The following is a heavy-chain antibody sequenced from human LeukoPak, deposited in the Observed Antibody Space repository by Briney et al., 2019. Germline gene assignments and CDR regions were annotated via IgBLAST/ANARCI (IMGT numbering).Heavy chain of an antibody. CDR2: ISISSRYI. D-gene: IGHD3-22*01. V-gene: IGHV3-21*01. Sequence: PLGSPRLSRAPSRFTSCGFSTSSVRQAPGEGLGWVSSISISSRYIYYADSVKGRFTISRDNANNSLYLQMNSLRAEDTAVYYCASPPLGYDSSGYYSPHNSWGQGTLVTVSS. J-gene: IGHJ4*02. CDR1: RFTSCGFS. CDR3: ASPPLGYDSSGYYSPHNS.